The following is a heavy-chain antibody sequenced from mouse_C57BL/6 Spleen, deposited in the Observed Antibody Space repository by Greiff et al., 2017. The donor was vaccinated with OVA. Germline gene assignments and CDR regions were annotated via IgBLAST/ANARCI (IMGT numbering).Heavy chain of an antibody. J-gene: IGHJ3*01. CDR1: GYTFTSYC. D-gene: IGHD2-4*01. CDR3: ARYDNDYDGCAY. V-gene: IGHV1-53*01. CDR2: INPSNGGT. Sequence: QVQLQQPGTELVKPGASVKLSCKASGYTFTSYCMPWVKQSPGQGLEWIGNINPSNGGTNYNEKFKSKATLTVDKSSSTAYMQLSSLTSEDSAVYYGARYDNDYDGCAYWGKGTLDTVSA.